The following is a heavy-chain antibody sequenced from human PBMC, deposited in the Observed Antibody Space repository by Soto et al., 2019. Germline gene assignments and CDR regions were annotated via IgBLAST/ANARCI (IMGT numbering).Heavy chain of an antibody. CDR2: IDPSDSYT. V-gene: IGHV5-10-1*01. D-gene: IGHD3-10*01. CDR1: GYSFTSYW. CDR3: AGPYYYGSGSTRSYYYGMDV. Sequence: PGESLKISCKGSGYSFTSYWISWERQMPGKGLEWMGRIDPSDSYTNYSPSFQGHVTISADKSISTAYLQWSSLKASDTAMYYCAGPYYYGSGSTRSYYYGMDVWGQGTTVTVSS. J-gene: IGHJ6*02.